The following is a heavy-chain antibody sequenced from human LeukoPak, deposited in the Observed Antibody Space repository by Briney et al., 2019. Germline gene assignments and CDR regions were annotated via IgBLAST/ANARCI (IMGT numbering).Heavy chain of an antibody. CDR2: ISSSGSTI. Sequence: GGSLRLSCAASGFTFSDYYMSWIRQAPGKGLEWVSYISSSGSTIYYADSVKSRFTISRDNAKNSLYLQMNSLRAEDTAVYYCAREWRWLQSAKGHFDYWGQGTLVTVSS. CDR1: GFTFSDYY. V-gene: IGHV3-11*01. J-gene: IGHJ4*02. D-gene: IGHD5-24*01. CDR3: AREWRWLQSAKGHFDY.